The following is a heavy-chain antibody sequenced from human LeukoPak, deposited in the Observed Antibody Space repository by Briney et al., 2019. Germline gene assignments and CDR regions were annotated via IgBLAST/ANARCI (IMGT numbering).Heavy chain of an antibody. Sequence: GGSLRLSCAASGSTVSSNYMSWVRQAPGKGLEWVSVIYSGGSTYYADSVKGRFTISRDNSKNTLYLQMNSLRAEDTAVYYCASQVGDYGDYYFDYWGQGTLVTVSS. CDR3: ASQVGDYGDYYFDY. CDR1: GSTVSSNY. D-gene: IGHD4-17*01. J-gene: IGHJ4*02. CDR2: IYSGGST. V-gene: IGHV3-66*04.